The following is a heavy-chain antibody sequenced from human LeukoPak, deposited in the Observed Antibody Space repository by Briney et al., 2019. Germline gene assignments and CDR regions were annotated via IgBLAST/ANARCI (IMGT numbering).Heavy chain of an antibody. Sequence: GGSLRLSCAASGFRFNAYYMAWIRQAPGKGLEWISYISSSGATRYYTDSVKGRFTISRDNAKNSLYLQMNSLRAEDTAVYYCARDVSVDTAFDSWGQGTLVTVSS. V-gene: IGHV3-11*01. CDR3: ARDVSVDTAFDS. CDR1: GFRFNAYY. J-gene: IGHJ4*02. CDR2: ISSSGATR. D-gene: IGHD5-18*01.